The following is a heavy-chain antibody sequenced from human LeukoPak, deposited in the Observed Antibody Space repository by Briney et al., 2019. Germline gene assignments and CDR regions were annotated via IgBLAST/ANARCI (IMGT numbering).Heavy chain of an antibody. CDR1: GFTFSSYA. V-gene: IGHV3-23*01. J-gene: IGHJ4*02. CDR3: AKAPGIAAAGTELDS. D-gene: IGHD6-13*01. CDR2: ISGSGGST. Sequence: GGSLRLSCAASGFTFSSYAMSWVRQAPGKGLEWVSAISGSGGSTYYADSVKGRFTISRDNSKNTLYLQMNSLRDEDTAVYYCAKAPGIAAAGTELDSWGQGTLVTVSS.